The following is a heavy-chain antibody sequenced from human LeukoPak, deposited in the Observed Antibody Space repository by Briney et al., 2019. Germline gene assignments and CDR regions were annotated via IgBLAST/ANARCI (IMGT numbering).Heavy chain of an antibody. CDR1: GFTFSDYG. J-gene: IGHJ4*02. CDR3: AREMATIPYYFDY. Sequence: GGSLRLSCAASGFTFSDYGMSWVRQAPGKGLEWVSGVSGSGFSTYYADSVKGRFTISRDNSKNTLYLQMNSLRAEDTAVYYCAREMATIPYYFDYWGQGTLVTVSS. D-gene: IGHD5-24*01. V-gene: IGHV3-23*01. CDR2: VSGSGFST.